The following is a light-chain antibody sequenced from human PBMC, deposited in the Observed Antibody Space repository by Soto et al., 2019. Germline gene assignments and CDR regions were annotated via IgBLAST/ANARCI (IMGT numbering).Light chain of an antibody. J-gene: IGLJ2*01. CDR2: EVS. CDR3: NSYAGSNNLV. Sequence: QSALIQPPSASGSPGQSVTISCTGTSSDVGGYTYVSWYQQRPGKAPKLMMYEVSKRPSAVPDRFSGSKSGTTDYLTVSGLQAEDEADYYCNSYAGSNNLVLGGGTQLTVL. CDR1: SSDVGGYTY. V-gene: IGLV2-8*01.